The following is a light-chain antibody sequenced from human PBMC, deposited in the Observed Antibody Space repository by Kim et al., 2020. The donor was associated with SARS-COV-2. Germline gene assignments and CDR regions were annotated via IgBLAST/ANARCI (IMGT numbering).Light chain of an antibody. CDR2: DAS. CDR1: QGISSR. CDR3: QQYNSYSRT. V-gene: IGKV1-5*01. J-gene: IGKJ1*01. Sequence: GDRVTITCRASQGISSRLAWYQQKPGKAPKLLIYDASSLEVGVPSRFSGSGSGTEFTLTISSLQPDDFATYYCQQYNSYSRTFGQGTKVDIK.